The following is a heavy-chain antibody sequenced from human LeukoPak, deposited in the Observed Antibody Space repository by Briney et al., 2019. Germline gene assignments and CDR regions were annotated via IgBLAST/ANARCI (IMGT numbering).Heavy chain of an antibody. CDR3: AKANTGGGSNNLGYFHH. CDR2: MRNDGSNK. V-gene: IGHV3-30*02. Sequence: PGGSLRLSCAASGFTFSTYGMHWVRPAPGKGLEWVAFMRNDGSNKYYADSVRGRFTISRDNSKNPLYLQMNSLKAEDTAVYYCAKANTGGGSNNLGYFHHWGQGTLVTVSS. D-gene: IGHD3-16*01. CDR1: GFTFSTYG. J-gene: IGHJ1*01.